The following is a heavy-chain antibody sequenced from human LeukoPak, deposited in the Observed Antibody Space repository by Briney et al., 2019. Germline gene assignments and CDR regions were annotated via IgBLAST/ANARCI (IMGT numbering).Heavy chain of an antibody. D-gene: IGHD2-21*01. V-gene: IGHV1-69*04. CDR3: ARAAVVERGQYYFDY. Sequence: ASVNVSCKASGGTFSSYAISWVRQAPGQGREWMERIIPILGIANYAQKFQGRVTITADKSTSTAYMELSSLRSEDTAVYYCARAAVVERGQYYFDYWGEGTLVTVSS. CDR2: IIPILGIA. J-gene: IGHJ4*02. CDR1: GGTFSSYA.